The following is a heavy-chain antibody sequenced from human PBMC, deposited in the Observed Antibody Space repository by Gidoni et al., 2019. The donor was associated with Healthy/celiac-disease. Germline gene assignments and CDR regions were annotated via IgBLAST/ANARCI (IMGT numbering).Heavy chain of an antibody. CDR1: GFTFDDYA. CDR2: ISWNSGSI. Sequence: EVQLVESGGGLVQPGRSLRLSCAASGFTFDDYAMHWVRQAPGKGLEWVSGISWNSGSIGYADSVKGRFTISRDNAKNSLYLQMNSLRAEDTALYYCAKDMTHSSSSGSFFYWGQGTLVTVSS. J-gene: IGHJ4*02. D-gene: IGHD6-6*01. CDR3: AKDMTHSSSSGSFFY. V-gene: IGHV3-9*01.